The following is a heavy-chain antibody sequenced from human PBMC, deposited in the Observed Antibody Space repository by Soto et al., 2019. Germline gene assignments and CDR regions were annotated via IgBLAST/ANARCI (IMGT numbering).Heavy chain of an antibody. Sequence: PGGSLRLSCTASGFTFGDYAMSWFRQAPGKGLEWVGFIRSKAYGGTTEYAASVKGRFTISRDDSKSIAYLQMNSLKTEDTAVYYCTRDGGYSYGWGSYYYYGMDVWGQGTTVPVYS. J-gene: IGHJ6*02. D-gene: IGHD5-18*01. CDR3: TRDGGYSYGWGSYYYYGMDV. CDR1: GFTFGDYA. CDR2: IRSKAYGGTT. V-gene: IGHV3-49*03.